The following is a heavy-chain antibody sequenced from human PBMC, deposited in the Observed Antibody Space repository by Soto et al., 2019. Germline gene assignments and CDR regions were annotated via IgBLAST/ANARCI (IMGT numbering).Heavy chain of an antibody. CDR1: GDSFSGYF. D-gene: IGHD2-8*01. J-gene: IGHJ5*02. CDR3: ARGADAMLSPSFDH. CDR2: ITESGTT. Sequence: SETLSLTCAVHGDSFSGYFWTWIRQPPGKGLEWIAEITESGTTNYSPSLKSRVSIAVDSSKRQFSLTLSSVTAADTAMYYRARGADAMLSPSFDHWSQGSLVTV. V-gene: IGHV4-34*01.